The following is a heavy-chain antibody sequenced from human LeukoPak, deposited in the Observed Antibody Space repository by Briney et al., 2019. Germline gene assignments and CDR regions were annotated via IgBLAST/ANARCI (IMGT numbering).Heavy chain of an antibody. J-gene: IGHJ6*02. CDR3: ARLYYGSGGYYYGMDV. CDR2: IYPGDSDT. Sequence: GESLKISCQGSGYSFTNYWIGWVRQMPGKGLEWMGIIYPGDSDTRYSPSFQGQVTISADKSISTAYLQWSSLKASDTAMYYCARLYYGSGGYYYGMDVWGQGTTVTVSS. CDR1: GYSFTNYW. V-gene: IGHV5-51*01. D-gene: IGHD3-10*01.